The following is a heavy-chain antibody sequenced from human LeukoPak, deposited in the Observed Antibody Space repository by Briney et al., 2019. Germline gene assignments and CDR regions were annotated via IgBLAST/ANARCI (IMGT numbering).Heavy chain of an antibody. J-gene: IGHJ4*02. Sequence: GASVKVSCKASGYTFTSYYMHWVRQAPGQGLEWMGIINPSGGSTSYAQKFQGRATMTRDTSTSTVYMELRSLRSDDTAVYYCARHYDFWSGYYSGFDYWGQGTLVTVSS. CDR2: INPSGGST. V-gene: IGHV1-46*01. CDR3: ARHYDFWSGYYSGFDY. CDR1: GYTFTSYY. D-gene: IGHD3-3*01.